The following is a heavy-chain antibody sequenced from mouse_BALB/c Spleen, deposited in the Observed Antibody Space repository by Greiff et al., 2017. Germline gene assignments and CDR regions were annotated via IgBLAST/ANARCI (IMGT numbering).Heavy chain of an antibody. V-gene: IGHV5-17*02. CDR1: GFTFSSFG. CDR3: ARLLTGYWYFDV. D-gene: IGHD4-1*01. J-gene: IGHJ1*01. Sequence: EVMLVESGGGLVQPGGSRKLSCAASGFTFSSFGMHWVRQAPEKGLEWVAYISSGSSTIYYADTVKGRFTISRDNPKNTLFLQMTSLRSEDTAMYYCARLLTGYWYFDVWGAGTTVTVSS. CDR2: ISSGSSTI.